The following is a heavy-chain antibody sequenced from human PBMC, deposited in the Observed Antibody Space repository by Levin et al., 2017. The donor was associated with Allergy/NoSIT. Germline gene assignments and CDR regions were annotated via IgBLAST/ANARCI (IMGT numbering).Heavy chain of an antibody. D-gene: IGHD3-16*01. CDR2: ISGTTSYI. CDR3: ARGVFDS. Sequence: RSGGSLRLSCTASGFTFGNYGMNWVRQAPGKGLEWVSSISGTTSYIYYADSVKGRFTISRDDAKNSVYLQLNSLRAEDTAVYYCARGVFDSWGQGTPVTVSS. CDR1: GFTFGNYG. J-gene: IGHJ4*02. V-gene: IGHV3-21*01.